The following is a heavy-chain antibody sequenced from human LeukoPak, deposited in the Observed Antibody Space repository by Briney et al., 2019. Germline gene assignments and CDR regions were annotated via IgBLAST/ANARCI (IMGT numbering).Heavy chain of an antibody. V-gene: IGHV4-59*01. J-gene: IGHJ5*02. CDR1: GGSISSYY. D-gene: IGHD6-19*01. CDR2: IYYGGST. CDR3: ARDNSVAGTNNWFDP. Sequence: SETLSLTCTVSGGSISSYYWSWIRQPPGKGLEWIGYIYYGGSTNYNPSLKSRVTISVDTSKNQFSLKLSSVTAADTAVYYCARDNSVAGTNNWFDPWGQGTLVTVSS.